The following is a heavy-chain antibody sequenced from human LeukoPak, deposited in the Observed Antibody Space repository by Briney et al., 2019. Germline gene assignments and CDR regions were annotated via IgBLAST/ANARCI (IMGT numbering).Heavy chain of an antibody. CDR3: ARSARWLQFGDAFDI. CDR2: TNPNSGGT. CDR1: GYTFTGYY. Sequence: ASVKVSCKASGYTFTGYYMHWVRQAPGQGLEWMGWTNPNSGGTNYAQKFQGRVTITTDESTSTAYMELSSLRSEDTAVYYCARSARWLQFGDAFDIWGQGTMVTVSS. V-gene: IGHV1-2*02. D-gene: IGHD5-24*01. J-gene: IGHJ3*02.